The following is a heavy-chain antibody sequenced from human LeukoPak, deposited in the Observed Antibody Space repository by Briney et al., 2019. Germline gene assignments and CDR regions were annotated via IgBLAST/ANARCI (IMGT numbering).Heavy chain of an antibody. CDR2: VYYSGRT. CDR1: GGSISSSSYY. CDR3: ARQDSSGRDY. D-gene: IGHD4-11*01. V-gene: IGHV4-39*01. Sequence: ASETLSLTCTVSGGSISSSSYYWGWIRQSPGKGLEWIGSVYYSGRTYYSPSLKSRVTISGDTSKNQFSLRLGSVTAADTAVYYCARQDSSGRDYWGQGTLVTVSS. J-gene: IGHJ4*02.